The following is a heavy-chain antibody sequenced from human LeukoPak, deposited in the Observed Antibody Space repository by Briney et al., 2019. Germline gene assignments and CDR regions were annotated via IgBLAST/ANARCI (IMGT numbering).Heavy chain of an antibody. V-gene: IGHV1-58*01. Sequence: SVKVSCKASGFTXSNSAVQWVRQARGQRLEWIGWIVVGSGNTNYAQKFQERVTITRDMSTSTAYMELSSLRSEDTAVYYCAAGNWYEFDYWGQGTLVTVSS. CDR2: IVVGSGNT. J-gene: IGHJ4*02. CDR3: AAGNWYEFDY. D-gene: IGHD1-1*01. CDR1: GFTXSNSA.